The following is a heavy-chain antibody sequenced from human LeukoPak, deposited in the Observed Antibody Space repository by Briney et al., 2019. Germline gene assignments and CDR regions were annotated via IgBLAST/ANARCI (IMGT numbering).Heavy chain of an antibody. CDR3: AHCRRGGSSGIDY. CDR2: LYWDDDK. V-gene: IGHV2-5*02. J-gene: IGHJ4*02. D-gene: IGHD6-6*01. CDR1: GFLLTARGVG. Sequence: ESGPTVLNPTYTYTLTCNFSGFLLTARGVGVGWIRQPRGNTLDWLSPLYWDDDKRYSPSLRRRLTVTKDTSKNQVLLTMTNMDPVDTGTYYCAHCRRGGSSGIDYWGQGTLVTVSS.